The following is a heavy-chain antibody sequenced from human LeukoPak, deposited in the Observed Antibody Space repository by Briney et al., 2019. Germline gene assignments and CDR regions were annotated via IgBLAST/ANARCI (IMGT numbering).Heavy chain of an antibody. V-gene: IGHV4-34*01. D-gene: IGHD2/OR15-2a*01. CDR3: ARPKTTVAEYFQH. Sequence: PSETLSLTCAVYGGSFSGYYWSWIRQPPGKGLEWIGEINHSGSTNYNPSLKSRVTISVDTSKIQFSLKLSSVTAADTAVYYCARPKTTVAEYFQHWGQGTLVTVSS. CDR1: GGSFSGYY. CDR2: INHSGST. J-gene: IGHJ1*01.